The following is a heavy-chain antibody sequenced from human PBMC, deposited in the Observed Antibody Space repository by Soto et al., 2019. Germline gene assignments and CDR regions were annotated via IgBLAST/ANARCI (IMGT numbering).Heavy chain of an antibody. Sequence: APEKVSCKASGGTFSSYAISWVRQAPGQGLEWMGGIIPIFGTANYAQKFKGRVTINADESTSTAYMELSSLRSEDTAGYYCACDRILVARAVPDCSDPWCTAPLGTLSS. CDR1: GGTFSSYA. V-gene: IGHV1-69*13. CDR3: ACDRILVARAVPDCSDP. D-gene: IGHD2-15*01. CDR2: IIPIFGTA. J-gene: IGHJ5*02.